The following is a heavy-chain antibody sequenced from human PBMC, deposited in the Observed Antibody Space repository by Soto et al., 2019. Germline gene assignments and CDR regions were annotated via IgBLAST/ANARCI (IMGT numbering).Heavy chain of an antibody. V-gene: IGHV3-7*05. D-gene: IGHD6-13*01. CDR1: GFAFNTYW. Sequence: EVQLVESGGGLVQPGGSLRLSCAASGFAFNTYWMSWVRQAPGKGLEWVATIKQDGSEKYYVDSPKGLTISRDNAKKSLYLQMNSPRVEDTAVYYCARVEFIAATGALGAFDVWGQGAMVTVSS. CDR2: IKQDGSEK. CDR3: ARVEFIAATGALGAFDV. J-gene: IGHJ3*01.